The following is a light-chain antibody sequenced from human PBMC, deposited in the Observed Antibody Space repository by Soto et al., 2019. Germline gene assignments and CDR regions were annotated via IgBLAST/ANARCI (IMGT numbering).Light chain of an antibody. CDR3: QQYGSSTIT. CDR2: GAS. J-gene: IGKJ5*01. CDR1: QSVSSSY. V-gene: IGKV3-20*01. Sequence: EIVLTQSPCTLSLSLVERATLSSRASQSVSSSYLAWYQQKPGQAPRLLIYGASSRATGIPDRFSGSGSGTDFTLTISRLEPEDFAVYYCQQYGSSTITFGQGTRLEIK.